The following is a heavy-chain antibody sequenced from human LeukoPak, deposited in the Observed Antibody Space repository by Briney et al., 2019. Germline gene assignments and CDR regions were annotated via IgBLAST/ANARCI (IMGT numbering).Heavy chain of an antibody. V-gene: IGHV3-7*01. CDR3: ARGTGDYEYYFDY. J-gene: IGHJ4*02. CDR1: GFTFSSYW. CDR2: IKQDGSEK. D-gene: IGHD4-17*01. Sequence: GRSLRLSCAASGFTFSSYWMSWVRQAPGKGLEWVANIKQDGSEKYYVDSVKGRFTISRDNAKNSLYLQMNSLRAEDTAVYYCARGTGDYEYYFDYWGQGTLVTVSS.